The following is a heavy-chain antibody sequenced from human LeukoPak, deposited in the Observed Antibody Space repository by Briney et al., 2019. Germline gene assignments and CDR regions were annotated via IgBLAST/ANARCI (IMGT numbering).Heavy chain of an antibody. CDR1: GFIFSSHL. D-gene: IGHD1-14*01. Sequence: GGSLGLSCAASGFIFSSHLMHWVRPAQATGLVWVSSVKSDGTATNYADSVKGRFTISRDNAKNTLYLQMNSLRVEDTAVYYCVRKFATGDWGQGTLVTVSS. J-gene: IGHJ4*02. CDR2: VKSDGTAT. V-gene: IGHV3-74*01. CDR3: VRKFATGD.